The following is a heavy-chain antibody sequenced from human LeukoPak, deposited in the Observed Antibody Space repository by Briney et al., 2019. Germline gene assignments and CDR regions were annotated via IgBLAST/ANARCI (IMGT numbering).Heavy chain of an antibody. CDR1: GGTFSSYA. CDR2: IIPIFGTA. D-gene: IGHD2-2*01. V-gene: IGHV1-69*01. J-gene: IGHJ5*02. CDR3: ARDPEIHIVVVPAATSSWFDP. Sequence: SVKVSCKASGGTFSSYAISWVRQAPGQGLEWMGGIIPIFGTANYAQKFQGRVTITADESTSTAYMELSSLRSEDTAVYYCARDPEIHIVVVPAATSSWFDPWGQGTLVTVSS.